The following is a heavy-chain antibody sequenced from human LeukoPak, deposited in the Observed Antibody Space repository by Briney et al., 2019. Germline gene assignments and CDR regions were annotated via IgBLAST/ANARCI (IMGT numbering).Heavy chain of an antibody. CDR1: GFTFSSFG. D-gene: IGHD4-17*01. CDR3: ARATVT. V-gene: IGHV3-23*01. CDR2: ISSTGGTA. Sequence: GSLRLSCAASGFTFSSFGMSWVRQAPGKGLEWVSAISSTGGTAYYADSVKGRFTISRDNSKNTLYLQMNSLRAEDTAVYHCARATVTWGQGTLVTVSS. J-gene: IGHJ5*02.